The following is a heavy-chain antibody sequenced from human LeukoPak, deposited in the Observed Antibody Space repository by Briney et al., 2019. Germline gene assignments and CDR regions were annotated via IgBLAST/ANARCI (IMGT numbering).Heavy chain of an antibody. CDR2: IIPIFGTA. V-gene: IGHV1-69*05. J-gene: IGHJ6*03. D-gene: IGHD6-13*01. CDR1: GGTFSSYA. Sequence: GSSVKVSCKASGGTFSSYAISWVRQAPGQGLEWMGRIIPIFGTANYAQKFQGRLTITTDESTSTAYMELSSLRPEDTAVYYCARDEKGSSSWFTYFYYMDVWGKGTTVTVSS. CDR3: ARDEKGSSSWFTYFYYMDV.